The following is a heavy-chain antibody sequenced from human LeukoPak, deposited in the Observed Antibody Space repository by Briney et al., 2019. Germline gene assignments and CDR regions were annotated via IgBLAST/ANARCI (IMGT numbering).Heavy chain of an antibody. CDR1: GGTFSIYA. CDR2: IIPILGIA. V-gene: IGHV1-69*04. J-gene: IGHJ4*02. Sequence: GSSVKVSYKASGGTFSIYAISWVRQAPGQGGEWMGRIIPILGIANYAQKLQGRVTITADKSTSTAYMELSSLRSEDTAVYYCARGSVVATIWDYWGQGTLVTVSS. D-gene: IGHD5-12*01. CDR3: ARGSVVATIWDY.